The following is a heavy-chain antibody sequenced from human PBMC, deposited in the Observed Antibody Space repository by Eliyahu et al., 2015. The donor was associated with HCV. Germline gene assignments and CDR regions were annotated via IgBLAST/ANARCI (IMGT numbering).Heavy chain of an antibody. Sequence: QVQLVQSGAEVKKPGSSVKVSCKASXGTFSSYAISWXRQAPGQGLEWMGGIIPIFGTANYAQKFQGRVTITADKSTSTAYMELSSLRSEDTAVYYCASETDAYCGGDCYRGYYYYYGMDVWGQGTTVTVSS. V-gene: IGHV1-69*06. D-gene: IGHD2-21*02. CDR3: ASETDAYCGGDCYRGYYYYYGMDV. CDR1: XGTFSSYA. CDR2: IIPIFGTA. J-gene: IGHJ6*02.